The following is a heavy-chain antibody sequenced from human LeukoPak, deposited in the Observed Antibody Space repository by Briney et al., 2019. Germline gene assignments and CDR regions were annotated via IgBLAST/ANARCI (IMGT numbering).Heavy chain of an antibody. Sequence: PGGSLRLSCAASGFTFSGYSMNWFRKAPGKGLEWVSSVSSSSSYIYYADSVKGRFTISRDNAKNSLYLQMNSLRAEDTAVYYCARGVVRYFDYWGQGALVTVSS. J-gene: IGHJ4*02. CDR1: GFTFSGYS. CDR2: VSSSSSYI. CDR3: ARGVVRYFDY. D-gene: IGHD3-9*01. V-gene: IGHV3-21*01.